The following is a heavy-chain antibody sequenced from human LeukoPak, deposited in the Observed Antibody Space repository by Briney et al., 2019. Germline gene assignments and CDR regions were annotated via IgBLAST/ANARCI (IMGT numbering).Heavy chain of an antibody. D-gene: IGHD2-21*01. V-gene: IGHV3-74*01. J-gene: IGHJ3*02. CDR1: GFTFSSYW. Sequence: PGGSLRLSCAAAGFTFSSYWMNWVRQAPGKGLVWVSHINTDGSTTTYADSVKGRFTISRDNAKNTLYLQMNSLRAEDTAVYYCAREFRLWKTFDTWGQGTMVTVSS. CDR2: INTDGSTT. CDR3: AREFRLWKTFDT.